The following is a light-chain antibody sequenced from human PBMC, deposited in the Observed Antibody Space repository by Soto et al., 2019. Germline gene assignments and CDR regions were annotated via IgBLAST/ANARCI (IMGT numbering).Light chain of an antibody. CDR3: QQRSNWPPTWT. V-gene: IGKV3-11*01. J-gene: IGKJ1*01. CDR2: DAS. CDR1: QSVSNY. Sequence: EIVLTQSPATLSSSPGDRATLSCRASQSVSNYLAWYQQKPGQAPRLLIYDASNRATGIPARFSGSGSGTDFTLTISSLEPEDFAVYYCQQRSNWPPTWTFGQGTKVEIK.